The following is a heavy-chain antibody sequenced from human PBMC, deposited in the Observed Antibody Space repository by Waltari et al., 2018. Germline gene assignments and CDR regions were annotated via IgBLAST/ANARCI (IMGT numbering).Heavy chain of an antibody. V-gene: IGHV4-59*12. Sequence: QLQLQESGPGLVKPSETLSLTCTVSAVSWGGDYWVWSRQPPGKGLEWVGYVHHSGNTNYNPSLKSRVSMSIDTSNNQFSLSLTSLTTADTAVYYCAREGDGDKGSAFDIWGHGTMVTVSS. CDR1: AVSWGGDY. CDR3: AREGDGDKGSAFDI. J-gene: IGHJ3*02. CDR2: VHHSGNT. D-gene: IGHD3-10*01.